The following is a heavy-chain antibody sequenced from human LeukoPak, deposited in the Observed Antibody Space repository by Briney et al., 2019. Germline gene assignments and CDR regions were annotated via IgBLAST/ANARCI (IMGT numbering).Heavy chain of an antibody. J-gene: IGHJ4*02. CDR2: IFYTGIT. Sequence: SETLSLTCNVSGGSMNTYYWSWIRQPPGKGLEWIGYIFYTGITNYNPSLKGRVTISVDTSRNQFSLKLTSVTAADTAVYYCARETSSSALEYWGQGTLVTVSS. CDR1: GGSMNTYY. CDR3: ARETSSSALEY. V-gene: IGHV4-59*01. D-gene: IGHD6-6*01.